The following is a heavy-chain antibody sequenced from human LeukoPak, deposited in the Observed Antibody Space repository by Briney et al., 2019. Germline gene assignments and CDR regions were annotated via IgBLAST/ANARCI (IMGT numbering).Heavy chain of an antibody. D-gene: IGHD2-15*01. V-gene: IGHV3-53*01. CDR3: AGSSTEDILDY. CDR2: IYKIGST. Sequence: GGSLRLSRFASGFTVSTSYMTWVRPAPGKGLEWVSLIYKIGSTYYADSVKGRFTISRDSSKNTLNLLMNSLRAEDTAVYFCAGSSTEDILDYWGQGTLLTVSS. CDR1: GFTVSTSY. J-gene: IGHJ4*02.